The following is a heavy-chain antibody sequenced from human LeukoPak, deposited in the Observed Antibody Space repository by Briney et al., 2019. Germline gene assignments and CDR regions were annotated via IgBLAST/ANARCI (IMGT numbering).Heavy chain of an antibody. CDR3: AKERYNWNDKGFDP. CDR2: IRYDGSNK. CDR1: GFTFSSYG. D-gene: IGHD1-20*01. V-gene: IGHV3-30*02. J-gene: IGHJ5*02. Sequence: GGSLRLSCAASGFTFSSYGVHWVRQAPGKGLEWVAFIRYDGSNKYYADSVKGRFTISRDNSKNTLYLQMNSLRAEDTAVYYCAKERYNWNDKGFDPWGQGTLVTVSS.